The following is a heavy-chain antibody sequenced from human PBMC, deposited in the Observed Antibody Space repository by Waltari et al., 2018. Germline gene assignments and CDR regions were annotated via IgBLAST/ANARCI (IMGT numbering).Heavy chain of an antibody. J-gene: IGHJ6*02. V-gene: IGHV3-33*01. Sequence: QPGRSLRLSCAASGFTFSSYGMHWVRPAHGKGLEWVAVIWYDGSNKYYADSVKGRFTISRDNSKNTLYLQMNSLRAEDTAVYYCAREGHSYGYYYYYGMDVWGQGTTVTVSS. CDR1: GFTFSSYG. CDR3: AREGHSYGYYYYYGMDV. CDR2: IWYDGSNK. D-gene: IGHD5-18*01.